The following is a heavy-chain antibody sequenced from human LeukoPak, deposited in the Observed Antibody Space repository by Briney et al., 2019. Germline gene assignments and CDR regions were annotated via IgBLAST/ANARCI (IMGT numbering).Heavy chain of an antibody. J-gene: IGHJ4*02. CDR3: ARDGYSYGLDFDY. CDR2: ISVYNGDT. D-gene: IGHD5-18*01. Sequence: ASVKVSCKASGYTFPNYGFTWVRQAPGQGLGWMGWISVYNGDTNYAQKLQGRVTMTTDTSTSTAYLELRSLRSDDTAVYYCARDGYSYGLDFDYWGQGTLVTVSS. V-gene: IGHV1-18*01. CDR1: GYTFPNYG.